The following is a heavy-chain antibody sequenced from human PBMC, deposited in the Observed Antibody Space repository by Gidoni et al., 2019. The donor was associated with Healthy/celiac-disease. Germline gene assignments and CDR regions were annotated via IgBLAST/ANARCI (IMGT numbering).Heavy chain of an antibody. Sequence: EVQLVESGGGLVKPGGSLRLSCAASGFTFSSYSMNWVRQAPGKGLEWVSSISSSSSYIYYADSVKGRFTISRDNAKNSLYLQMNSLRAEDTAVYYCARVKWELLRGAFDIWGQGTMVTVSS. CDR1: GFTFSSYS. CDR2: ISSSSSYI. D-gene: IGHD1-26*01. J-gene: IGHJ3*02. CDR3: ARVKWELLRGAFDI. V-gene: IGHV3-21*01.